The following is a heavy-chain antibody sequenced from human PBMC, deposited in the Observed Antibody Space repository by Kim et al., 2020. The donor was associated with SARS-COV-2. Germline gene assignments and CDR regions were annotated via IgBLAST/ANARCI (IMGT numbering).Heavy chain of an antibody. CDR2: ISWNSGSI. V-gene: IGHV3-9*01. D-gene: IGHD3-22*01. CDR1: GFTFDDYA. J-gene: IGHJ4*02. Sequence: GGSLRLSCAASGFTFDDYAMHWVRQAPGKGLEWVSGISWNSGSIGYADSVKGRFTISRDNAKNSLYLQMNSLRAEDTALYYCAAQYYYDSSGYPVRYWGQGTLVTVSS. CDR3: AAQYYYDSSGYPVRY.